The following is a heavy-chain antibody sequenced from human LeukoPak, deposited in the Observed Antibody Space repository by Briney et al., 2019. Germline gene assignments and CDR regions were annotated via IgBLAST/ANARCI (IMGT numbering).Heavy chain of an antibody. Sequence: SETLSLTCTVSGGSISSSSYYWGWIRQPPGKGLEWIGSIYYSGSTYYNPSLKSRVTISVDTSKNQFSLKLSSVTAADTAVYYCARGLTACSGGSCYLNWFDPWGQGTLVTVSS. CDR2: IYYSGST. J-gene: IGHJ5*02. CDR1: GGSISSSSYY. CDR3: ARGLTACSGGSCYLNWFDP. D-gene: IGHD2-15*01. V-gene: IGHV4-39*01.